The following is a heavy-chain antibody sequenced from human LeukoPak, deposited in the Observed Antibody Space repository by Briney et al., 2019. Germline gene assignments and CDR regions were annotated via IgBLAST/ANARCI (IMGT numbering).Heavy chain of an antibody. V-gene: IGHV3-30*02. D-gene: IGHD3-22*01. CDR1: GFTFSSYG. J-gene: IGHJ4*02. Sequence: GGSLRLSCAASGFTFSSYGMHWVRQAPGKGLEWVAFIRYDGSNKYYADSVKGRFTISRDNSKNTLYLQMNSLRAEDTAVYYCAKDQNYYDSSGSQGVSHYWGQGTLVTVSS. CDR3: AKDQNYYDSSGSQGVSHY. CDR2: IRYDGSNK.